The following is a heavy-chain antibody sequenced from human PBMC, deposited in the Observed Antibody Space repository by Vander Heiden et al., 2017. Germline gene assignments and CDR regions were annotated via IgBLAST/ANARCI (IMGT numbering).Heavy chain of an antibody. CDR3: AASLHYYYGMDV. CDR2: IYPGDSDI. Sequence: EVQLVQSGEEVKKKGECMKIAWKGSGYKCRGHGSGWVRQMPGKGLEWMAIIYPGDSDIRYSPSFEGQVTISADKSISTAYLQWSSLKASDTAMYYCAASLHYYYGMDVWGQGTTVTVSS. J-gene: IGHJ6*02. V-gene: IGHV5-51*03. CDR1: GYKCRGHG.